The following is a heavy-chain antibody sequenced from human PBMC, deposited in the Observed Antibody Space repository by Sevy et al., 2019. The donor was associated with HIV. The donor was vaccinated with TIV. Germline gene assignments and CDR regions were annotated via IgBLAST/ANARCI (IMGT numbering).Heavy chain of an antibody. D-gene: IGHD2-2*01. Sequence: GGSLRLSCAASGFTFSDYYINWIRQAPGKGLEWVSYISGSSSYTNYADSVKGRFTISRDNAKNSLYLQMTSLRAEDTAVYYCARVGCSISSCPKGDAFDIWGQGTMVTVSS. CDR2: ISGSSSYT. V-gene: IGHV3-11*06. CDR1: GFTFSDYY. J-gene: IGHJ3*02. CDR3: ARVGCSISSCPKGDAFDI.